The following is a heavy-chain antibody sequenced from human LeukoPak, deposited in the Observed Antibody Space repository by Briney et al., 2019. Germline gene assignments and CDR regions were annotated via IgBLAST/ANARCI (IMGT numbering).Heavy chain of an antibody. CDR1: GGSISSSSYY. V-gene: IGHV4-39*01. D-gene: IGHD2/OR15-2a*01. J-gene: IGHJ6*02. CDR2: MYYSGST. Sequence: SETLSLTCTVSGGSISSSSYYWGWIRQPPGKGLEWIGSMYYSGSTYYNPSLKSRFTISVDTSKNQFSLKLSSVTAADTAVYYCARHDLSGANYYYGMDVWGQGTTVTVSS. CDR3: ARHDLSGANYYYGMDV.